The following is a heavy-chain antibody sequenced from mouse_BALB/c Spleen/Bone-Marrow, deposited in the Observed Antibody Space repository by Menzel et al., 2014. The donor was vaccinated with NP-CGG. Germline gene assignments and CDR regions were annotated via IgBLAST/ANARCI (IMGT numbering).Heavy chain of an antibody. CDR1: GYSITSDYA. V-gene: IGHV3-2*02. Sequence: DVQLQESGPGLVKPSQSLSLTCTVTGYSITSDYAWNWIRQFPGNKLEWMGYISYSGSTSYNPSLKSRISITRDTSKNQFFLQLNSVTTEDTATYYCARKALYYAMDYWGQGTSVTVSS. CDR3: ARKALYYAMDY. J-gene: IGHJ4*01. CDR2: ISYSGST.